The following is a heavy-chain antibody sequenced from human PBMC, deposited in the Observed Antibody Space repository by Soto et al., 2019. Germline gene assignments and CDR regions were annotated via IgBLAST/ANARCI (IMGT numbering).Heavy chain of an antibody. Sequence: SETLSLTCAVYGGSFSGYYWNWIRQPPGKGLEWIGEINDSGGTNYNPSLESRVTISVDTSKNQFSLKLTSVTAADTAVYYCARDLRGQWVERGFFHHWGQGTLVTVSS. V-gene: IGHV4-34*01. J-gene: IGHJ1*01. CDR3: ARDLRGQWVERGFFHH. D-gene: IGHD6-19*01. CDR2: INDSGGT. CDR1: GGSFSGYY.